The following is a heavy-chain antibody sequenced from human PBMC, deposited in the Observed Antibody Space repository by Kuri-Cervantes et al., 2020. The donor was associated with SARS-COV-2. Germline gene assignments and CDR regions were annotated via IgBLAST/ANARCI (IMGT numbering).Heavy chain of an antibody. V-gene: IGHV1-69*05. CDR3: ARDHSGSNEGYYFDY. D-gene: IGHD1-26*01. J-gene: IGHJ4*02. CDR1: GGTFSSYA. CDR2: IIPIFGTA. Sequence: SVKVSCKASGGTFSSYAISWVRQAPGQGLEWMGGIIPIFGTANYAQKFQGRVTITTDESASTAYMELSSLRSEDTAVYYCARDHSGSNEGYYFDYWGQGTLVTVSS.